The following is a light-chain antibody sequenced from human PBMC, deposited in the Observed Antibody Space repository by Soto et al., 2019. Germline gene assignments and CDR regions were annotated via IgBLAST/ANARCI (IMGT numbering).Light chain of an antibody. CDR2: AAS. Sequence: DIQMTQSPSSLSASVGDRLTITCRASQGISTYLNWYQQKPGKAPKLLIYAASTLQSGVPSRFSGSGSETDFTLTISSLQPEDFATYSCQQNYSATRTFGQGTKVEIK. CDR3: QQNYSATRT. J-gene: IGKJ1*01. V-gene: IGKV1-39*01. CDR1: QGISTY.